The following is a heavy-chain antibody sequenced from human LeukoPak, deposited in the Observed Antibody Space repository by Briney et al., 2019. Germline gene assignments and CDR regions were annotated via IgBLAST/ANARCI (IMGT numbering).Heavy chain of an antibody. D-gene: IGHD3-22*01. J-gene: IGHJ5*02. V-gene: IGHV3-74*03. CDR1: GFTFSTYW. CDR3: VRYSRP. CDR2: ITRDGTRT. Sequence: GGPLRLSCAASGFTFSTYWVVCVREAPEKGLFWVARITRDGTRTMYADSVKGRFTISRDNAQNTLYLQMKNLRAEDTAVYYCVRYSRPWGQGTLVTVSS.